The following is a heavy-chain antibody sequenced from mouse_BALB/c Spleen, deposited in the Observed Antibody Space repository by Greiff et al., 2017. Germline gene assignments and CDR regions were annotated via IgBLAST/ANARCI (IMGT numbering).Heavy chain of an antibody. CDR2: ISSGGSYT. Sequence: EVKLQESGGGLVKPGGSLKLSCAASGFTFSSYAMSWVRQSPEKRLEWVAEISSGGSYTYYPDTVTGRFTISRDNAKNTRYLEMSRLRSEDTAMYYCAREGKGSYYFDYWGQGTTLTVSS. CDR3: AREGKGSYYFDY. V-gene: IGHV5-9-4*01. CDR1: GFTFSSYA. J-gene: IGHJ2*01.